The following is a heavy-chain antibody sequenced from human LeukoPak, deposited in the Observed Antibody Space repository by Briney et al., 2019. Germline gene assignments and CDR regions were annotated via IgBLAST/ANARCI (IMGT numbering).Heavy chain of an antibody. D-gene: IGHD3-10*01. CDR3: AKDLISMVRGSAMDV. CDR1: GFSFTNYG. CDR2: IIYDGYYK. Sequence: GRSLRLSCAASGFSFTNYGVHWVPQAPGKGLEWVAVIIYDGYYKYYADSVKGRFTISRDDSKKTVYLQMNSLRAEDTAVYYCAKDLISMVRGSAMDVWGQGTTVTVSS. V-gene: IGHV3-30*18. J-gene: IGHJ6*02.